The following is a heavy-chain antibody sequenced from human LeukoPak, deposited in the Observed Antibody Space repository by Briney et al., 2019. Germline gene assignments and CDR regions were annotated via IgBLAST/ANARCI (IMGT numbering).Heavy chain of an antibody. Sequence: PGGSLRLSCAPSGFTFYDYGMSWVRQAPGEGLEWVSGINWNGDSTGYADSVKGRFTISRDNAKSSLFLQMNSLRAEDTALYYCARALTAGTNAMDVWGQGTTVSVSS. CDR2: INWNGDST. J-gene: IGHJ6*02. CDR1: GFTFYDYG. V-gene: IGHV3-20*04. D-gene: IGHD6-13*01. CDR3: ARALTAGTNAMDV.